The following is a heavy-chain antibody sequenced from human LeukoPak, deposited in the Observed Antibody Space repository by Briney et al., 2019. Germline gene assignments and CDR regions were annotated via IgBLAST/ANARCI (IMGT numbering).Heavy chain of an antibody. J-gene: IGHJ4*02. CDR1: GYTFTGYY. CDR3: ARDPGGV. D-gene: IGHD3-10*01. V-gene: IGHV1-8*02. CDR2: MNPNSGNT. Sequence: ASVKVSCKASGYTFTGYYMHWVRQAPGQGLEWMGWMNPNSGNTGYAQKFQGRVTMTRNTSISTAYMELSSLRSEDTAVYYCARDPGGVWGQGTLVTVSS.